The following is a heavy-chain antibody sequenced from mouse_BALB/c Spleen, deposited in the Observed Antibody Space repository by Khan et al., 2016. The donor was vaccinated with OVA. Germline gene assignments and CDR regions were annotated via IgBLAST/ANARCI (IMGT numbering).Heavy chain of an antibody. CDR3: VNHGSSSAWFTY. V-gene: IGHV1-7*01. Sequence: QIQLVQSASELAKPGASVKMSCKASGYTFTSYWMHWVKQRPGQGLEWIGYINPATDYTEYNQKFKNKATLTADKSSSTAYMQLNSLTSEDSAVYYCVNHGSSSAWFTYWGQGTPVTVSA. CDR1: GYTFTSYW. J-gene: IGHJ3*01. D-gene: IGHD1-1*01. CDR2: INPATDYT.